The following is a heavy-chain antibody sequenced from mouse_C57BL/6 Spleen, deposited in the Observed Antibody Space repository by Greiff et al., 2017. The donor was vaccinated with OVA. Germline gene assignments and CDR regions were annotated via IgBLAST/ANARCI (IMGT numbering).Heavy chain of an antibody. CDR1: GYTFTSYW. J-gene: IGHJ2*01. CDR3: ARRGYGNYYFDY. CDR2: IYPGSGST. Sequence: QVQLQQPGAELVKPGASVKMSCKASGYTFTSYWITWVKQRPGQGLEWIGDIYPGSGSTNYNEKFKSKATLTVDTSSSTAYMQLSSLTSEDSAVYYRARRGYGNYYFDYWGQGTTLTVSS. D-gene: IGHD2-1*01. V-gene: IGHV1-55*01.